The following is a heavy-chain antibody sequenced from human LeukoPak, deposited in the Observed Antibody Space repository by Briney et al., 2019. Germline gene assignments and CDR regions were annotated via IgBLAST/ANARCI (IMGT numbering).Heavy chain of an antibody. CDR3: ARGGYGHNMDV. V-gene: IGHV3-74*01. J-gene: IGHJ6*03. D-gene: IGHD3-10*01. Sequence: GGSLRLSCVGSGFMFSNYYMYWVRQAPGKGLEWVSRIKNAGIDTIYADSVKGRFTVSRDNAKNTVYLQMCSLRAEDTAVYYCARGGYGHNMDVWGEGTTVTVSS. CDR2: IKNAGIDT. CDR1: GFMFSNYY.